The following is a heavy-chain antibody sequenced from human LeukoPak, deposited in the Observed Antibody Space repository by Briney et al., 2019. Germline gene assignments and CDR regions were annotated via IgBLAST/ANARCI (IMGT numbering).Heavy chain of an antibody. CDR1: GGSISSSNW. Sequence: SETLSLTCVVSGGSISSSNWWSWVRQPPGKGLEWIGYIYYSGSTYYNPSLKSRVTISVDTSKNQFSLKLSSVTAADTAVYYCARAGGYSYGLGAFDIWGQGTMVTVSS. CDR2: IYYSGST. D-gene: IGHD5-18*01. CDR3: ARAGGYSYGLGAFDI. J-gene: IGHJ3*02. V-gene: IGHV4-30-4*01.